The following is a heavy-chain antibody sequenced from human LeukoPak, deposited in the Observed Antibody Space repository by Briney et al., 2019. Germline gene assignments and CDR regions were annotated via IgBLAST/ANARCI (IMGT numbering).Heavy chain of an antibody. CDR3: ARDRGDSSGYLYYFDY. V-gene: IGHV1-69*13. CDR2: IIPIFGTA. D-gene: IGHD3-22*01. CDR1: GYAFTRHY. J-gene: IGHJ4*02. Sequence: SVKVSCKASGYAFTRHYMHWVRQAPGQGLEWMGGIIPIFGTANYAQKFQGRVTITADESTSTAYMELSSLRSEDTAVYYCARDRGDSSGYLYYFDYWGQGTLVTVSS.